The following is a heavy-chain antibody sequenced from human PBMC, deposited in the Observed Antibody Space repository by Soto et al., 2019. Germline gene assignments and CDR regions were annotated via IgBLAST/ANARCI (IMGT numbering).Heavy chain of an antibody. CDR2: IKSKTDGGTT. J-gene: IGHJ5*02. CDR3: TTVRVNSADYYGSGSYYNT. V-gene: IGHV3-15*07. CDR1: SVSNAW. D-gene: IGHD3-10*01. Sequence: SVSNAWMNWVRPAPGKGLEWVGRIKSKTDGGTTDYAAPVKGRFTISRDDSKNTLYLQMNSLKTEDTAVYYCTTVRVNSADYYGSGSYYNTWGQGTLVTVSS.